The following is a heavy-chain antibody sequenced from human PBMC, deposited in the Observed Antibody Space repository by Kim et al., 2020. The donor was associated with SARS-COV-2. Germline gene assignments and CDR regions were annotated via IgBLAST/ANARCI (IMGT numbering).Heavy chain of an antibody. J-gene: IGHJ4*02. D-gene: IGHD6-6*01. V-gene: IGHV3-48*03. CDR1: GFTFSSYE. Sequence: GGSLRLSCAASGFTFSSYEMNWVRQAPGKGLEWVSYISSSGSTIYYADSVKGRFTISRDNATNSLYLQMNSLRAEDTAVYYCARDQAAREFDYWGQGTLVTVSS. CDR2: ISSSGSTI. CDR3: ARDQAAREFDY.